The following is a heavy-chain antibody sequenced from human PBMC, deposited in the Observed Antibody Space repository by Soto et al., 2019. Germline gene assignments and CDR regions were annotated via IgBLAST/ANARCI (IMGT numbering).Heavy chain of an antibody. CDR2: IQSKNDGGTS. J-gene: IGHJ4*02. Sequence: TGGSLRLSCAASGFTFSDAWMNWVRQAPGKGLEWVGRIQSKNDGGTSVYAAPVKGRFTISRDDSKNTLYLQMNSLKTEDTAVYYCTPIDFWSGHFYFDDWGQGTPVTVSS. CDR3: TPIDFWSGHFYFDD. V-gene: IGHV3-15*01. D-gene: IGHD3-3*01. CDR1: GFTFSDAW.